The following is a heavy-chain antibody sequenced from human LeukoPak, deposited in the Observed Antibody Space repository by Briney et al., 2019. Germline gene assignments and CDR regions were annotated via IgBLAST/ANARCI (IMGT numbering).Heavy chain of an antibody. V-gene: IGHV4-59*01. CDR1: GGSISSYY. J-gene: IGHJ5*02. CDR2: IYYSGST. Sequence: SETLSLTCTVSGGSISSYYWSWIRQPPGKGLEWIGYIYYSGSTNYNPSLKSRVTISVDTYKNQFSLKLGSVTAADTAVYYCASAPYYYDSSGYSNWFDPWGQGTLVTVSS. D-gene: IGHD3-22*01. CDR3: ASAPYYYDSSGYSNWFDP.